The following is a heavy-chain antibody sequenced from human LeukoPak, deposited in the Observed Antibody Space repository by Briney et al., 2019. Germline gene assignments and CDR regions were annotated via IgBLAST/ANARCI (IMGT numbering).Heavy chain of an antibody. CDR1: GGSFSGYY. V-gene: IGHV4-34*01. J-gene: IGHJ4*02. D-gene: IGHD3-22*01. CDR2: INHSGST. Sequence: SETLSLTCAVYGGSFSGYYWSWIRQPPGKGLEWIGEINHSGSTNYNPSLKSRVTISVDTSKNQFSLKLSSVTAADTAVCYCAISYDSSGYYSRWGQGTLVTVSS. CDR3: AISYDSSGYYSR.